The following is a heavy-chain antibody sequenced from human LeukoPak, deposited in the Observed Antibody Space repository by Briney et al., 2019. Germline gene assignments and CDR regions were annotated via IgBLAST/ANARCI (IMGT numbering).Heavy chain of an antibody. CDR2: IIPTFGTA. Sequence: SVKVSCKASGGTFGSYAISWVRQAPGQGLEWMGGIIPTFGTANYAQKFQGRVTITTDESTSTAYMELSSLRSEDTAVYYCARGESIFGVVTLLDYWGQGTLVTVSS. CDR1: GGTFGSYA. V-gene: IGHV1-69*05. CDR3: ARGESIFGVVTLLDY. J-gene: IGHJ4*02. D-gene: IGHD3-3*01.